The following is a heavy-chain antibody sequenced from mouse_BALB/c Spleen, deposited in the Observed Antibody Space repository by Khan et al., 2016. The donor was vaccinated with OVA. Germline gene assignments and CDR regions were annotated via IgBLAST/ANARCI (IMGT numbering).Heavy chain of an antibody. D-gene: IGHD2-10*01. CDR1: GFSLTSYG. V-gene: IGHV2-6-1*01. CDR3: ARQPYYHYNIMAY. CDR2: IWSDGST. J-gene: IGHJ4*01. Sequence: VQLQESGPGLAAPSPSLSITCTISGFSLTSYGVHWVRQPPGQGLEWLAVIWSDGSTNYNSPLKSRLTITKDNSQSQVFLKMNSLQTDDTAIYVCARQPYYHYNIMAYWGQGTSVTVSA.